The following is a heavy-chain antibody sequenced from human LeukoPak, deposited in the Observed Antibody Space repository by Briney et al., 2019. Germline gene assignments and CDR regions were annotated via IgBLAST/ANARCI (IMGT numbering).Heavy chain of an antibody. Sequence: SETLSLTCTVSGYSISSGYYWGWIRQPPGKGLEWIGSIYHSGSTNYNPSLKSRVTISVDTSKNQFSLKLSSVTAADTAVYYCASGSANWFDPWGQGTLVTVSS. CDR1: GYSISSGYY. D-gene: IGHD1-26*01. CDR3: ASGSANWFDP. J-gene: IGHJ5*02. V-gene: IGHV4-38-2*02. CDR2: IYHSGST.